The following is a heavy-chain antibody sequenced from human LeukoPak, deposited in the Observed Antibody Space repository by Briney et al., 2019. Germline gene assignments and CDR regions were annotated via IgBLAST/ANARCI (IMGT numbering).Heavy chain of an antibody. CDR2: ISPSGDST. CDR3: VKGLFGSGWDS. D-gene: IGHD3-10*01. Sequence: GGSLRLSCSASGFTFSNHAMHWVRQAPGNGLEFVAGISPSGDSTEYADSVKGRFTISRDNSMNTLYFQMSSLRSEDTAVYFCVKGLFGSGWDSWGQGTLVTVSS. J-gene: IGHJ4*02. CDR1: GFTFSNHA. V-gene: IGHV3-64D*06.